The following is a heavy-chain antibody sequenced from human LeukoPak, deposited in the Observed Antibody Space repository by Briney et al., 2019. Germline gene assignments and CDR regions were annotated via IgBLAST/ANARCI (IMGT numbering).Heavy chain of an antibody. D-gene: IGHD3-9*01. CDR3: ATPLYYDILTGAFDY. J-gene: IGHJ4*02. CDR1: GGTFSSYA. CDR2: IIPILGIA. Sequence: GASVKVSCKASGGTFSSYAISWVRQAPGQGLEWMGRIIPILGIANYAQKFQGRVTITADKSTSTAYMELSSLRSEDTAVYYCATPLYYDILTGAFDYWGQGTLVTVSS. V-gene: IGHV1-69*04.